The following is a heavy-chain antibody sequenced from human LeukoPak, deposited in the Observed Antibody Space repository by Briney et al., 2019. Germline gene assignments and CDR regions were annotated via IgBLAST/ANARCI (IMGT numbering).Heavy chain of an antibody. Sequence: PGGSLRLSCAASGFTFSNAWMSWVRQAPGKGLEWVSAISGSGGSTYYADSVKGRFTISRDNSKNTLYLQMNSLRAEDTAVYYCAKGGYRRVGTGSTNYYYYYMDVWGKGTTVTVSS. D-gene: IGHD3/OR15-3a*01. J-gene: IGHJ6*03. V-gene: IGHV3-23*01. CDR1: GFTFSNAW. CDR2: ISGSGGST. CDR3: AKGGYRRVGTGSTNYYYYYMDV.